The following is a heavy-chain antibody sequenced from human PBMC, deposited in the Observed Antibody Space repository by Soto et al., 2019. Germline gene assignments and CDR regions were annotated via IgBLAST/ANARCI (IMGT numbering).Heavy chain of an antibody. Sequence: PGGSLRLSCAASGFTFSSYDMHWVRQATGKGLEWVSAIGTACYTYYPGSVKGRFTISRENAKNSLYLQMNSLRAEDTAVYYCARVAATDYYYGMDVWGQGTTVTVSS. J-gene: IGHJ6*02. CDR2: IGTACYT. D-gene: IGHD2-15*01. CDR3: ARVAATDYYYGMDV. V-gene: IGHV3-13*01. CDR1: GFTFSSYD.